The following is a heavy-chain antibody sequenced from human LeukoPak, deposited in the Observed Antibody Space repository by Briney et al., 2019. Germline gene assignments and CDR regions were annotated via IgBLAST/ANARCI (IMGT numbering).Heavy chain of an antibody. J-gene: IGHJ6*03. CDR3: ARDGFSSSSYYYYYMDV. CDR2: ISGSGGST. V-gene: IGHV3-23*01. D-gene: IGHD6-6*01. CDR1: GFTFSSYA. Sequence: GGSLRLSCAVSGFTFSSYAMSWVRQAPGKGLEWVSAISGSGGSTYYADSVKGRFTISRDNAKNSLYLQMNSLRAEDTAVYYCARDGFSSSSYYYYYMDVWGKGTTVTVSS.